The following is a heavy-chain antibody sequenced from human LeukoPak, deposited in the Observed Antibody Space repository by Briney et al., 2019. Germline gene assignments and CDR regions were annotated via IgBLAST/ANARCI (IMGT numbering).Heavy chain of an antibody. J-gene: IGHJ4*02. CDR1: GHSIINSYY. Sequence: SETLSLTCTVSGHSIINSYYWSWIRQPPGKGLEWIGYMYYSGSTNYNPSLKSRVTISIDTSKNQFSLKLSSVTAADTAVYYCARDGEDDYGDYPLPSDWGQGTLVTVSS. D-gene: IGHD4-17*01. V-gene: IGHV4-59*12. CDR2: MYYSGST. CDR3: ARDGEDDYGDYPLPSD.